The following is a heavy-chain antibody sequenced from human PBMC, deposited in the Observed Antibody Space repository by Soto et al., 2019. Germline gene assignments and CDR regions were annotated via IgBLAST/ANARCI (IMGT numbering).Heavy chain of an antibody. CDR2: IIPVLGIA. V-gene: IGHV1-69*02. Sequence: QVQLVQSGAEVKKPGSSVKVSCKASGGTFSSYTISWVRQAPGQGLEWMGRIIPVLGIANYAQKFQGRVTITADKSTSTAYMELSSLRSEDTAVYYCARKHGYGDYEVSFDIWGQGTMVTVSS. CDR1: GGTFSSYT. D-gene: IGHD4-17*01. CDR3: ARKHGYGDYEVSFDI. J-gene: IGHJ3*02.